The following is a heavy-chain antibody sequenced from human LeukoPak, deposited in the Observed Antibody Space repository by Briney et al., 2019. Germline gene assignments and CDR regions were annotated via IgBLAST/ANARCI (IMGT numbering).Heavy chain of an antibody. J-gene: IGHJ4*02. Sequence: PGRSLRLSCAASGFSFSDYGMHWVRQAPGKGPEWVAVISYHGKNEYYADSVKGRFTISRDNSKNTLYLQMNSLRAEDTAVYYCAKDQLLFGVVIIPSIFDYWGQGTLGTVSS. CDR3: AKDQLLFGVVIIPSIFDY. CDR1: GFSFSDYG. CDR2: ISYHGKNE. D-gene: IGHD3-3*01. V-gene: IGHV3-30*18.